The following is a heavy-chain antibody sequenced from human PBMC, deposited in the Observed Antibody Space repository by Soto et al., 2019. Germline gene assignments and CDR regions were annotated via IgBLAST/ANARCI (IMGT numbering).Heavy chain of an antibody. J-gene: IGHJ6*02. V-gene: IGHV4-31*03. D-gene: IGHD3-3*01. CDR2: IYYSGST. CDR1: GGSISSGGYY. CDR3: ARLLRFPLYGMDV. Sequence: SETLSLTCTVSGGSISSGGYYWSWIRQHPGKGLEWIGYIYYSGSTYYNPSLKSRVTISVDTSKNQFSLKLSSVTAADTAVYYCARLLRFPLYGMDVWGQGTTVTVSS.